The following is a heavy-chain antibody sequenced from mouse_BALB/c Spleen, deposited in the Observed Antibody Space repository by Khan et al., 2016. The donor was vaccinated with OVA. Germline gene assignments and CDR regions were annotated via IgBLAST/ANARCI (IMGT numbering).Heavy chain of an antibody. J-gene: IGHJ4*01. CDR3: ARRTTGYAMDY. D-gene: IGHD2-14*01. CDR2: INPRSDYT. V-gene: IGHV1-4*01. CDR1: GYTFPSNT. Sequence: QTQLVQSGAELARPGASVKMSCKASGYTFPSNTMHWVKQRPGQGLEWIGYINPRSDYTIYNQKFKDKATLTADISSTTAYMQLSSLTSDDSAVYYCARRTTGYAMDYWGQGTPVTVSS.